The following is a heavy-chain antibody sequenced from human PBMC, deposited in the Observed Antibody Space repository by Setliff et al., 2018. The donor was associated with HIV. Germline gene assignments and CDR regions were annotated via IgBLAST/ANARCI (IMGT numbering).Heavy chain of an antibody. J-gene: IGHJ4*02. CDR2: IYYSGST. Sequence: LSLTCTVSGGSISSGTYYWSWIRQPAGKGLEWIGYIYYSGSTYYNPSLKSRVTISVDTSKNQFSLKLSSVTAADTAVYYCARTYYYDSSGYYPRFGYFDYWGQGTLVTVSS. V-gene: IGHV4-30-4*08. CDR1: GGSISSGTYY. CDR3: ARTYYYDSSGYYPRFGYFDY. D-gene: IGHD3-22*01.